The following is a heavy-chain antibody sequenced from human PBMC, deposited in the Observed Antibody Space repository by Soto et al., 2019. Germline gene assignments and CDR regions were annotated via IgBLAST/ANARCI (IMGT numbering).Heavy chain of an antibody. J-gene: IGHJ6*02. V-gene: IGHV3-30*18. CDR3: AKDSSGWDYYGMDV. CDR1: GFTFSSYG. CDR2: ISYDGSNK. D-gene: IGHD6-19*01. Sequence: QVQLVESGGGVVQPGRSLRLSCAASGFTFSSYGMHWVRQAPAKGLEWAAVISYDGSNKYYADSVKGRFTISRDNSKNTLYLQINSLRAEDTAVYYCAKDSSGWDYYGMDVWGQGTTVTVSS.